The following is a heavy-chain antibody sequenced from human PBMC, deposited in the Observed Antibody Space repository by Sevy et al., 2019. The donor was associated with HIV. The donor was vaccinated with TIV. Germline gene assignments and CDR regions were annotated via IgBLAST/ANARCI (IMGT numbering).Heavy chain of an antibody. J-gene: IGHJ4*02. CDR2: IYSGGST. Sequence: GGSLRLSCAASAFTVSSNYMSWVRQAPGKGLEWVSVIYSGGSTYYADSVKGRFTISRDNSKNTLYLQMNSLRAEDTAVYYCASGSYYEGFWFWGQGTLVTVSS. CDR1: AFTVSSNY. CDR3: ASGSYYEGFWF. V-gene: IGHV3-53*01. D-gene: IGHD1-26*01.